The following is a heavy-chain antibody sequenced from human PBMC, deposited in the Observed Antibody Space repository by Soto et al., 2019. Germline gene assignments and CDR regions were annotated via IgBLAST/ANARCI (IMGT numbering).Heavy chain of an antibody. CDR2: IYYSGST. J-gene: IGHJ6*02. CDR3: ARDHYVYDILTGYGYYYGMDV. Sequence: SETLSLTCTVSGGSISSGGYYWSWIRQHPVKGLEWIGYIYYSGSTYYNPSLKSRVTISVDTSKNQFSLKLSSVTAADTAVYYCARDHYVYDILTGYGYYYGMDVWGQGTTVTVSS. V-gene: IGHV4-31*03. D-gene: IGHD3-9*01. CDR1: GGSISSGGYY.